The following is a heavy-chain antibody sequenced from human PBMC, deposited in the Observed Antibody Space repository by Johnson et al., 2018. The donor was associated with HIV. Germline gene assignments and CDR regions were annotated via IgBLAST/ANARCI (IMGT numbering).Heavy chain of an antibody. Sequence: QVHLVESGGGVVQPGRSLRLSCAASGFTFSTYGMHWVRQAPGKGLEWVAVMWYDGSNKYYADSVKGRFTISRDNAKNSLYLQINSLRAEDTAVYYCARIQYNFWSDPDAFDIWGQGTIVIVSS. J-gene: IGHJ3*02. V-gene: IGHV3-33*01. CDR3: ARIQYNFWSDPDAFDI. CDR2: MWYDGSNK. CDR1: GFTFSTYG. D-gene: IGHD3-3*01.